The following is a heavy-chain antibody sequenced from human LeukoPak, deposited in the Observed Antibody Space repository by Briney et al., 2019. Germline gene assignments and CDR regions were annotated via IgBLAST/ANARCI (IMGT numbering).Heavy chain of an antibody. CDR3: ASQFRDFWSGYYTGMGLWGYYYYGMDV. V-gene: IGHV1-46*01. Sequence: GASVKVSCKASGYTFTGYTMNWVRQAPGQGLEWMGIINPSGGSTSYAQKFQGRVTMTRDTSTSTVYMELSSLRSEDTAVYYCASQFRDFWSGYYTGMGLWGYYYYGMDVWGQGTTVTVSS. J-gene: IGHJ6*02. D-gene: IGHD3-3*01. CDR1: GYTFTGYT. CDR2: INPSGGST.